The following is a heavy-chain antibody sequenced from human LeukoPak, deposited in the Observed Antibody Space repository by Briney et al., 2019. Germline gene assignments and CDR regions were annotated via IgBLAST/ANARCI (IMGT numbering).Heavy chain of an antibody. CDR2: ITSSGTTT. Sequence: GGSLRLSCAASGFSFSSYEMNWVRQAPGKGLEWISYITSSGTTTYYADSVKGRFTISRDNAKNSLYLQMNSLRSEDTAVYCCANMGIAAALENWGQGTLVTVSS. J-gene: IGHJ4*02. CDR1: GFSFSSYE. CDR3: ANMGIAAALEN. V-gene: IGHV3-48*03. D-gene: IGHD6-13*01.